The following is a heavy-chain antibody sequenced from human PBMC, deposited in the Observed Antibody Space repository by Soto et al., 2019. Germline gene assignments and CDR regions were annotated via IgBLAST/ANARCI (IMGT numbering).Heavy chain of an antibody. CDR3: ASWLCCCGGDCNDEFDF. CDR1: GFTVSTNY. J-gene: IGHJ4*02. D-gene: IGHD2-21*01. V-gene: IGHV3-66*01. CDR2: IYSGGFT. Sequence: GGSLRLSSAASGFTVSTNYMSWVRQPPGKGLEWDSAIYSGGFTYYADSVKGRFTISRDNSKNTATLQMNSLRADDPAVYYCASWLCCCGGDCNDEFDFWGLGTMVTVSS.